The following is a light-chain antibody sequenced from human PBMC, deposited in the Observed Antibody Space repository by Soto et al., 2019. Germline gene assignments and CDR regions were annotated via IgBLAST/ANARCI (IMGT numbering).Light chain of an antibody. CDR2: DAS. CDR3: QQYNSYSP. Sequence: DIQMTQSPSTLSASIGDRVTITCRASQSIRTWLAWYQQKPGKAPDLLIYDASNLESGVPSRFSGSGSGTEFTLTINSLQSYDFTTYYCQQYNSYSPFGGGTKVDIK. CDR1: QSIRTW. V-gene: IGKV1-5*01. J-gene: IGKJ4*01.